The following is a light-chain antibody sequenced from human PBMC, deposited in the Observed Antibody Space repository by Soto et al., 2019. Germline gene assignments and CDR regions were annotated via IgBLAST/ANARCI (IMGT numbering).Light chain of an antibody. CDR3: GTWDSSLSAGV. CDR2: ENN. Sequence: QSVLTQPPSVSAAPGQKVTISCSGSSSNIGNNYVSWYQQLPGTAPKLLIYENNKRPSGIPDRFSGSKSGTSATLGITGLQTGDDADYYCGTWDSSLSAGVFGGGTKLTV. J-gene: IGLJ3*02. CDR1: SSNIGNNY. V-gene: IGLV1-51*02.